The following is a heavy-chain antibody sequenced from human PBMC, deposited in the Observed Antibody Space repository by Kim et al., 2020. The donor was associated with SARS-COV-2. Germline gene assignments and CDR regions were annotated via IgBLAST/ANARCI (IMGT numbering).Heavy chain of an antibody. CDR3: ARDRTYDYVWGTYGMDV. Sequence: GGSLRLSCAASGFNFSSYAINWVRQAPGKGLEWVAIISYDAINKYYTDSVKGRFTISRDNSKNTLYLQMNSLRAEDTAVYYCARDRTYDYVWGTYGMDVWGQGTTVTVSS. J-gene: IGHJ6*02. CDR1: GFNFSSYA. CDR2: ISYDAINK. D-gene: IGHD3-16*01. V-gene: IGHV3-30*04.